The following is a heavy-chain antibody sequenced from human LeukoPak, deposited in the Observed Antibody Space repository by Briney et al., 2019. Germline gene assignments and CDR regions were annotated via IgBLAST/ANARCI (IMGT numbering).Heavy chain of an antibody. CDR2: IKTDGSEK. CDR1: GFTFSSYW. D-gene: IGHD3-9*01. CDR3: ARDYPGYFP. V-gene: IGHV3-7*03. J-gene: IGHJ5*02. Sequence: GGSLRLSCEASGFTFSSYWMSWVRQAPGKGLEWVANIKTDGSEKYYVDSVKGRFTISRYNAKNSLYLRMNSLRAEDTAVYYCARDYPGYFPWGQGTLVIVSS.